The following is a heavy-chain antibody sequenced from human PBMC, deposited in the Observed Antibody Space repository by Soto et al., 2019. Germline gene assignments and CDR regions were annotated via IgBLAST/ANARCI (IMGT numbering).Heavy chain of an antibody. J-gene: IGHJ6*02. CDR2: IYWNDEQ. V-gene: IGHV2-5*01. CDR1: GFSLTSGVVG. Sequence: SGPTLVNPTHTLTLTCTFSGFSLTSGVVGVGWIREPPGDALGWLALIYWNDEQYYNPSLRNRLTITRDTTKTQVVLTMTNMDPVDTATYYCAHRLPGPSGYDVWGQGTTV. D-gene: IGHD6-13*01. CDR3: AHRLPGPSGYDV.